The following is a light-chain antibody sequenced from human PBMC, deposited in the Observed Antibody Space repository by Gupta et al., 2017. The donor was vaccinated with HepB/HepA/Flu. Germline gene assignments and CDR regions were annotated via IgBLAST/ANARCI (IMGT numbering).Light chain of an antibody. Sequence: QAALTEPPSVSKGWGQTATLTCTRSPNNNANERAVWLQQHQGHPPQLLSYRNNNRPSCISPGFSASTSASTASLLITGLQPEIEAAYYCSAWDSGLNAQVFGTGTKVTVL. V-gene: IGLV10-54*01. CDR3: SAWDSGLNAQV. CDR1: PNNNANER. CDR2: RNN. J-gene: IGLJ1*01.